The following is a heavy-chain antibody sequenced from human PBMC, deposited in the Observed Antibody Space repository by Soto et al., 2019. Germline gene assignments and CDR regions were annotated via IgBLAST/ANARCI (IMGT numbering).Heavy chain of an antibody. V-gene: IGHV3-30-3*01. CDR2: ISYDGSNK. D-gene: IGHD6-6*01. CDR1: GFTFSSYA. J-gene: IGHJ2*01. Sequence: QVQLVESGGGVVQPGRSLRLSCAASGFTFSSYAMHWVRQAPGKGLEWVAVISYDGSNKYYADSVKGRFTISRDNSKNTLYLQMNSLSAEDTAVYYCASPPRVPKPWYFDLWGRGTLVTVSS. CDR3: ASPPRVPKPWYFDL.